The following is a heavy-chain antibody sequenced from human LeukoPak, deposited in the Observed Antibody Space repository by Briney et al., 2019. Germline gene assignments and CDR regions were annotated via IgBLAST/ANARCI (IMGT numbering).Heavy chain of an antibody. CDR3: ARDHSSSWYPAGFDY. V-gene: IGHV1-18*01. J-gene: IGHJ4*02. CDR2: ISAYNGNT. CDR1: GYTFTSYG. Sequence: GASVKVSCKASGYTFTSYGISWVRQAPGQGLEWMGWISAYNGNTNYAQKLQDRVTMTTDTSTSTAYMELRSLRSDDTAVYYCARDHSSSWYPAGFDYWGQGTLVTVSS. D-gene: IGHD6-13*01.